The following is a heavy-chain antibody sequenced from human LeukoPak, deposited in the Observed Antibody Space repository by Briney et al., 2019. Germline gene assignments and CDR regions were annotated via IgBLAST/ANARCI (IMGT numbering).Heavy chain of an antibody. CDR1: GFTFSSYS. Sequence: PGGSLRLSCAASGFTFSSYSMNWVRQAPGKGLEWVSAISGSGGSTYYADSVKGRFTISRDNSKNTLYLQMNSLRAEDTAVYYCAKLGGYYYDSSAPSWGQGTLVTVSS. CDR3: AKLGGYYYDSSAPS. CDR2: ISGSGGST. J-gene: IGHJ4*02. V-gene: IGHV3-23*01. D-gene: IGHD3-22*01.